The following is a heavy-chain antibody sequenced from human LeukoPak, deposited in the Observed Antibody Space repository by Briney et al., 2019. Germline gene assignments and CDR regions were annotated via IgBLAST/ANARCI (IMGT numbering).Heavy chain of an antibody. V-gene: IGHV1-46*01. J-gene: IGHJ4*02. CDR1: GYTFTSYY. Sequence: VASVKVSCKASGYTFTSYYMHWVRQAPGQGLEWMGIINPSGGSTSYAQKFQGRVTMTRDTSTSTVYMELSSLRSEDTAVYYCARDALEYSSSSLFYYFDYWGQGTLVTVSS. CDR3: ARDALEYSSSSLFYYFDY. CDR2: INPSGGST. D-gene: IGHD6-6*01.